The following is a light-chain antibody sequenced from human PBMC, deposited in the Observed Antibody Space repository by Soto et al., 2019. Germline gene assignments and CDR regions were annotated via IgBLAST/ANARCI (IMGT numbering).Light chain of an antibody. J-gene: IGKJ1*01. V-gene: IGKV3-11*01. CDR3: QQLRT. CDR1: QSVSSY. Sequence: EIVLTQSPATLSLSPGERATLSCRASQSVSSYLAWYQQKPGQAPRLLIYDASNRATGIPARFSGSGSGTDFTLTLTSLEPEDFAVYYCQQLRTFGQGTKVDI. CDR2: DAS.